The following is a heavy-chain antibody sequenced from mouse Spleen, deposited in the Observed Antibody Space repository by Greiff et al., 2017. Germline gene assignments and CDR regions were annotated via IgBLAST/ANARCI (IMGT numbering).Heavy chain of an antibody. CDR3: ARDDGNQYYFDY. D-gene: IGHD1-1*01. Sequence: VKVVESGPGLVAPSQSLSITCTVSGFSLTSYGVHWVRQPPGKGLEWLGVIWAGGSTNYNSALMSRLSISKDNSKSQVFLKMNSLQTDDTAMYYCARDDGNQYYFDYWGQGTTLTVSS. CDR2: IWAGGST. J-gene: IGHJ2*01. CDR1: GFSLTSYG. V-gene: IGHV2-9*02.